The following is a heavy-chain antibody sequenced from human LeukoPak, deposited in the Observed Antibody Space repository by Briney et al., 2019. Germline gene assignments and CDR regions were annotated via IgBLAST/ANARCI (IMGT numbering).Heavy chain of an antibody. V-gene: IGHV3-21*06. CDR2: ISSSSSYI. CDR3: AGESDTVVVPAGEDYYMDV. J-gene: IGHJ6*03. D-gene: IGHD2-2*01. Sequence: GGSLRLSCAASGFTFSSYSMNWVRQAPGKGLEWVSSISSSSSYIYYADSVKGRFTISRDNAKNSLYLQMNSLRAEDTAVYYCAGESDTVVVPAGEDYYMDVWGKGTTVTVSS. CDR1: GFTFSSYS.